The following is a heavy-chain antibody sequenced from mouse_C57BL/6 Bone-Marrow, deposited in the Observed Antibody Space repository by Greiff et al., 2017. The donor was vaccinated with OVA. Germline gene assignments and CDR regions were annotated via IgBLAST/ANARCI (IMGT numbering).Heavy chain of an antibody. CDR3: ARDSYYYGSSYIEKNY. Sequence: ESGPGLVKPSQSLSLTCSVTGYSITSGYYWYWIRQFPGNKMEWMGFISYDGCNNYNPSLKNRISITRDTSKNQFFLQLNSLTTEDTATYYCARDSYYYGSSYIEKNYWGQGTTLTVAS. D-gene: IGHD1-1*01. CDR1: GYSITSGYY. V-gene: IGHV3-6*01. J-gene: IGHJ2*01. CDR2: ISYDGCN.